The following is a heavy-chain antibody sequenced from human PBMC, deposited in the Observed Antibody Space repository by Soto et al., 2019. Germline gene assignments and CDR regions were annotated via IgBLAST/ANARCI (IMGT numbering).Heavy chain of an antibody. CDR1: GGSISSSSYY. D-gene: IGHD3-10*01. CDR3: AREVDYYGSGSYSDYVFDI. CDR2: IYYSGST. J-gene: IGHJ3*02. V-gene: IGHV4-39*01. Sequence: SETLSLTCTVSGGSISSSSYYWGWIRQPPGKGLEWIGSIYYSGSTYYNPSLKSRVTISVDTSKNQFSLKPSSVTAADTAVYYCAREVDYYGSGSYSDYVFDIWGQGTMVTVSS.